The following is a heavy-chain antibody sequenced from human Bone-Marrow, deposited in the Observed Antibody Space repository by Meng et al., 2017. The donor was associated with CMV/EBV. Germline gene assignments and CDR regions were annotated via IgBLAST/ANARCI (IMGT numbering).Heavy chain of an antibody. V-gene: IGHV3-7*01. J-gene: IGHJ6*02. CDR3: TRGPRYTIFGVVVRDDGMDV. D-gene: IGHD3-3*01. Sequence: GGSLRLSCAASGFTFSSYWMSWVRQAPGKGLEWVANIKQDGSKKYYVDSVKGGFTISRDNAKNSLYLQMNSLRAEETAVYYGTRGPRYTIFGVVVRDDGMDVWGQGTTVTVSS. CDR1: GFTFSSYW. CDR2: IKQDGSKK.